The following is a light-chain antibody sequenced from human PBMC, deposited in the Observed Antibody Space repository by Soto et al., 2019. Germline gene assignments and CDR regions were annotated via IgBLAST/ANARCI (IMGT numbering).Light chain of an antibody. Sequence: QSALTQPASVSGSPGQSITISCTGTSSDVGGYNYVSWYQQHPGKAPKLMIYEVSKRPSGVPDRFSGSKSGNTASLTIYGLQAEDEADYHCCSYAGSYTHVFGTGTKVTVL. CDR3: CSYAGSYTHV. CDR2: EVS. CDR1: SSDVGGYNY. J-gene: IGLJ1*01. V-gene: IGLV2-11*01.